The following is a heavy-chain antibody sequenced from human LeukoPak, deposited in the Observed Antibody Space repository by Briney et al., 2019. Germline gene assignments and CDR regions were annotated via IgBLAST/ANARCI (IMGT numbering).Heavy chain of an antibody. D-gene: IGHD1-20*01. CDR3: ARDRGHNWNDVGYFDY. CDR1: GFTFSSYS. CDR2: ISSSSSTI. J-gene: IGHJ4*02. Sequence: PGGSLRLSCAASGFTFSSYSMNWVRQAPGKGLEWVSYISSSSSTIYYVDSVKGRFTISRDNAKNSLYLQMNSLRDEDTAVYYCARDRGHNWNDVGYFDYRGQGTLVTVSS. V-gene: IGHV3-48*02.